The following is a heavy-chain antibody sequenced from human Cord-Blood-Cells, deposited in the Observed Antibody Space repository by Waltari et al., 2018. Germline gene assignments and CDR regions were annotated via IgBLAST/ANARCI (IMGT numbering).Heavy chain of an antibody. CDR3: AREAFLQNAFDI. V-gene: IGHV3-23*01. Sequence: EVQLLESGGGVVQPGGSLRLSCAASGFTFSSYAMSWVRQAPGKGLEWGSAIRGSGGSTYYADSVKGRFTISRDNSKNTLYLQMNSLRAEDTAVYYCAREAFLQNAFDIWGQGTMVTVSS. CDR1: GFTFSSYA. CDR2: IRGSGGST. J-gene: IGHJ3*02. D-gene: IGHD1-1*01.